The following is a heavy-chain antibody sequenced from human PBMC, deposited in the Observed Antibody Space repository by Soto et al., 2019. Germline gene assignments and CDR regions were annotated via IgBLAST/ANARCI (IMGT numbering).Heavy chain of an antibody. J-gene: IGHJ4*02. CDR3: AKGPQIVGGNNFFDY. CDR1: GFPFSSYA. V-gene: IGHV3-23*01. CDR2: ISRSGDNT. D-gene: IGHD1-26*01. Sequence: GGSLRLSCAASGFPFSSYAMSLVRQSPGKGLEWVSTISRSGDNTYYPDSVKGRFTISRDNSKNTVYLQMNSLRVEDTDVYFCAKGPQIVGGNNFFDYWGQGTGVTVSS.